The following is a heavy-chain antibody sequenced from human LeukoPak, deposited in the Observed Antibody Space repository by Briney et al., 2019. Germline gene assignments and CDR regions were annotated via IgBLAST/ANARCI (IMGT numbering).Heavy chain of an antibody. Sequence: SETLSLTCAVSGYSISSGNYWGWMRQPPGKGLEWIGSIYQSGSTYYNPSLESRVTMSVDTSKNQFSLKLSSVTAADTAVYYCATYCTNGVYSFDYWGQGTLVTVSS. CDR2: IYQSGST. CDR1: GYSISSGNY. CDR3: ATYCTNGVYSFDY. D-gene: IGHD2-8*01. V-gene: IGHV4-38-2*01. J-gene: IGHJ4*02.